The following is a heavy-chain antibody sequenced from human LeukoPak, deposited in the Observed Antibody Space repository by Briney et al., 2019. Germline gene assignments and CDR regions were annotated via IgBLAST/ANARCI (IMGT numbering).Heavy chain of an antibody. J-gene: IGHJ4*02. Sequence: PRGTLRLSCAASGLTFSDYLMSWVRQAPGKGLEWVADIKQDGSEKYYVDSMKGRFTIPRDNAKNSLYLQMNSLRAEDTAVYYCARRSRATDFDYWGQGTLVTVSS. CDR3: ARRSRATDFDY. D-gene: IGHD5-12*01. CDR2: IKQDGSEK. V-gene: IGHV3-7*05. CDR1: GLTFSDYL.